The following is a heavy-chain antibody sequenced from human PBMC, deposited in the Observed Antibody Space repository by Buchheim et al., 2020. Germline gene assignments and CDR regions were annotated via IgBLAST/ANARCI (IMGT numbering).Heavy chain of an antibody. V-gene: IGHV3-48*03. CDR2: IGRCEDGT. D-gene: IGHD4-23*01. J-gene: IGHJ4*01. Sequence: DVQLVESGGDLVQPGGSLRLSCAASGFIFSNFEMNWVRQPPGKGLEWVSYIGRCEDGTLYADSVKGRFTISRDNANNSLFLQMNSLRAEDTAVYYCVRGGNYLGFDSWGRGTL. CDR3: VRGGNYLGFDS. CDR1: GFIFSNFE.